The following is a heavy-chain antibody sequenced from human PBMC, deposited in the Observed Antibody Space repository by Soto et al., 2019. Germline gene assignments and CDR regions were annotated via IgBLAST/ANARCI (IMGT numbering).Heavy chain of an antibody. J-gene: IGHJ6*02. Sequence: SETLSLTCTVSGGSISSGDYYWGWIRQPPGKGLEWIGYIYYSGSTYYNPSLKSRVTISVDTSKNQFSLKLSSVTAADTADYYCASIAGDYDYHGMDVWGQGTTVTVSS. CDR1: GGSISSGDYY. V-gene: IGHV4-30-4*01. D-gene: IGHD6-13*01. CDR3: ASIAGDYDYHGMDV. CDR2: IYYSGST.